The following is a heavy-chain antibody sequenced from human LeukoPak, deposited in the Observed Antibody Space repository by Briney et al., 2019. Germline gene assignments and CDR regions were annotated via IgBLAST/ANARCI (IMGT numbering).Heavy chain of an antibody. CDR2: ISYDGSNK. V-gene: IGHV3-30-3*01. CDR3: AKDLVIQRYSSGWYGGAYFDY. CDR1: GFTFSSYA. Sequence: GGSLRLSCAASGFTFSSYAMHWVRQAPGKGLEWVAVISYDGSNKYYADSVKGRFTISRDNSKNTLYLQMNSLRAEDTAVYYCAKDLVIQRYSSGWYGGAYFDYWGQGTLVTVSS. J-gene: IGHJ4*02. D-gene: IGHD6-19*01.